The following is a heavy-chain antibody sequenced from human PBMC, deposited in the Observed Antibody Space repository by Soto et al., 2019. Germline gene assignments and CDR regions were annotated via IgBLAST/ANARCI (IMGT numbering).Heavy chain of an antibody. Sequence: GGSLRLSCAASGFTFGSYAMSWVRLAPGKGLEWVSSISDSGVYTTYADSVKGRFIISRNNSMNTLYVQMNSLRVEDTAIYYCAKRDLGFWGQGILVTVSS. CDR2: ISDSGVYT. J-gene: IGHJ4*02. CDR3: AKRDLGF. V-gene: IGHV3-23*01. CDR1: GFTFGSYA.